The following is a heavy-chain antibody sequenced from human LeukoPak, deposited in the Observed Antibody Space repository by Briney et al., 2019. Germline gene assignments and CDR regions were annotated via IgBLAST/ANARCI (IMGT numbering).Heavy chain of an antibody. Sequence: PSETLSLTCTVSGGSISSSSYYWGWIRQPPGKGLEWIGSIYYSGSTYYNPSLKSRVTISVDTSKNQFSLKLSSVTAADTAVYYCARLPASGSYYYYYYYMDVWGQGTTATVSS. CDR3: ARLPASGSYYYYYYYMDV. CDR2: IYYSGST. J-gene: IGHJ6*03. CDR1: GGSISSSSYY. D-gene: IGHD1-26*01. V-gene: IGHV4-39*07.